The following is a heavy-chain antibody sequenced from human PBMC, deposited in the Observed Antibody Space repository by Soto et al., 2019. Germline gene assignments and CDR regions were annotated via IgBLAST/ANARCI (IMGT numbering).Heavy chain of an antibody. CDR1: GASINNFAYY. Sequence: SETLSLTCSVSGASINNFAYYWGWIRQPPGKGLEWIGTVYYNENTYYNPSLKSRVAISVDTAKNQFSLNLRSVTAADTAIYFCARRERYYGSPGWFDPWGPGTLVTVSS. CDR2: VYYNENT. D-gene: IGHD3-10*01. J-gene: IGHJ5*01. CDR3: ARRERYYGSPGWFDP. V-gene: IGHV4-39*01.